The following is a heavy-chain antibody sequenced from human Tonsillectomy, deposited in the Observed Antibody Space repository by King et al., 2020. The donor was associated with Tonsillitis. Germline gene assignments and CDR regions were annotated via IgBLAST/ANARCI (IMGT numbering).Heavy chain of an antibody. Sequence: TLKESGPELVKPPQTLTLTCTFSGFSLSASGMCVSWIRQPPGKPLEWLALIDWVNDKYYSTSLRTRLTISKDTAKNQVALTMTNVDPVDTATYFCARTPVVATAARYFDYWGQGILVTVSS. V-gene: IGHV2-70*13. CDR3: ARTPVVATAARYFDY. J-gene: IGHJ4*02. D-gene: IGHD2-2*01. CDR2: IDWVNDK. CDR1: GFSLSASGMC.